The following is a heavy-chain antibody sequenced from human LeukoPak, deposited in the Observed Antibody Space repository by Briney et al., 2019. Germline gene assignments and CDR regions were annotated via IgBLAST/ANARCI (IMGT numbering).Heavy chain of an antibody. CDR3: ARSRKIAGKNWFDP. Sequence: ASVKVSCKASGGTFSSYAINWVRQATGQGLEWMGWMNPNSGNTGYAQKFQGRVTITRNTSISTAYMELSSLRSEDTAVYYCARSRKIAGKNWFDPWGQGTLVTVSS. J-gene: IGHJ5*02. D-gene: IGHD1-26*01. CDR2: MNPNSGNT. V-gene: IGHV1-8*03. CDR1: GGTFSSYA.